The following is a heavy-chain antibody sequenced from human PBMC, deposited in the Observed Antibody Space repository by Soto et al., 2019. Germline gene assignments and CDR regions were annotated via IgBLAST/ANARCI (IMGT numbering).Heavy chain of an antibody. CDR3: ARVSGSYYYGMDV. V-gene: IGHV4-59*01. Sequence: SETLSLTCTVSGGSISSYYWSWIRQPPGKGLEWIGYIYYSGSTNYNPSLKSRVTISVDTSKNQFSLKLSSVTAADTAVYHCARVSGSYYYGMDVWGQGTTVTVSS. CDR1: GGSISSYY. J-gene: IGHJ6*02. CDR2: IYYSGST. D-gene: IGHD1-26*01.